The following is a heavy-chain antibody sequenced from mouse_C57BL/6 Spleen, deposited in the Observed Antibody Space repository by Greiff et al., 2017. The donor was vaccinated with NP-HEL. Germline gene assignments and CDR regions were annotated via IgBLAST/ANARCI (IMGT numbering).Heavy chain of an antibody. V-gene: IGHV1-80*01. Sequence: QVQLKESGAELVKPGASVKISCKASGYAFSSYWMNWVKQRPGKGLEWIGQIYPGDGDTNYNGKFKGKATLTADKSSSTAYMQLSSLTSEDSAVYFCARGGLGRGNAMDYWGQGTSVTVSS. J-gene: IGHJ4*01. D-gene: IGHD4-1*01. CDR1: GYAFSSYW. CDR2: IYPGDGDT. CDR3: ARGGLGRGNAMDY.